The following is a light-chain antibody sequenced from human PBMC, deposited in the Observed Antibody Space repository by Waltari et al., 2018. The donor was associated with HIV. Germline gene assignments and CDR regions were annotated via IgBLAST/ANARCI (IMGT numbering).Light chain of an antibody. Sequence: QLSQSPSSMSASLGDKVTITCRASQNIKTFLNCYQMRPGKAPRLLIYVVSGLTAAGPSRFAGCGSGSDFTLTINNLQPEDFASYFCQQTYSFSITFGPGTRVEI. CDR2: VVS. J-gene: IGKJ5*01. CDR3: QQTYSFSIT. V-gene: IGKV1-39*01. CDR1: QNIKTF.